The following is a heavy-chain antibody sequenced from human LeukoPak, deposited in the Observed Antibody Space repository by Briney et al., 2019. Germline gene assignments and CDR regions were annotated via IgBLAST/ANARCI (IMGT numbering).Heavy chain of an antibody. J-gene: IGHJ5*02. CDR2: IYYNGST. CDR1: GGSISRYY. D-gene: IGHD5-12*01. V-gene: IGHV4-59*01. Sequence: PSETLSLTCTVSGGSISRYYWSWIRQPPGKGLEWIGNIYYNGSTNYKPSLKSRVTISVHTSNNQFSLNLRSLTAADTAVYYCARGGYSGYAFDRWGQGTRVTVSS. CDR3: ARGGYSGYAFDR.